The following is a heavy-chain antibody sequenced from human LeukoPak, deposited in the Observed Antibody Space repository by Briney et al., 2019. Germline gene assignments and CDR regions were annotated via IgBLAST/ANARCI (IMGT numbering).Heavy chain of an antibody. V-gene: IGHV4-59*01. CDR3: ARDHYYDSSGLNWFDP. CDR2: IYYSGST. D-gene: IGHD3-22*01. CDR1: GGSISSYY. J-gene: IGHJ5*02. Sequence: PSETLSLTCTVSGGSISSYYWSWIRQPPGKGLEWIGNIYYSGSTNYNPSLKSRVTISVDTSKNQFSLKLSSVTAADTAVYYCARDHYYDSSGLNWFDPWGQGTLVTVSS.